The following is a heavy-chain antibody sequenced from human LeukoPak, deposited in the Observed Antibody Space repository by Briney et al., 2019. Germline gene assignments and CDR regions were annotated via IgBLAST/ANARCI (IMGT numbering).Heavy chain of an antibody. CDR1: GYTFTSYD. CDR2: MNPNSGNT. Sequence: ASVKVSCKASGYTFTSYDINWVRQASGQGLEWMGWMNPNSGNTGYAQKFQGRVTMTRNTSITTAYMELNSLRSEDTAVYYCANGARALALFDYWGQGTLVTVSS. V-gene: IGHV1-8*01. CDR3: ANGARALALFDY. J-gene: IGHJ4*02. D-gene: IGHD6-6*01.